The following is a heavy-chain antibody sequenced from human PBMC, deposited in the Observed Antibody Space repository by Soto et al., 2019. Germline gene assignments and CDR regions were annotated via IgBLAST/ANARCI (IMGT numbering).Heavy chain of an antibody. J-gene: IGHJ4*02. Sequence: QVQLVQSEGELRQPGASVTVSCRASGYTFTSYGIIWVRQAPGQGLEWMGYISPNSGATTYAQRLQGRLTLTTDTSTSTAYMELWSLSSDDTAIYYCVREMWSRSGPQNVFDYWGLGALVSVS. D-gene: IGHD6-25*01. CDR3: VREMWSRSGPQNVFDY. V-gene: IGHV1-18*01. CDR2: ISPNSGAT. CDR1: GYTFTSYG.